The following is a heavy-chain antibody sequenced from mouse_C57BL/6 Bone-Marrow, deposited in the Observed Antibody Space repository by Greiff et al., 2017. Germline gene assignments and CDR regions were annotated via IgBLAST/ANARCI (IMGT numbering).Heavy chain of an antibody. J-gene: IGHJ4*01. V-gene: IGHV5-2*01. CDR2: INSDVGSN. CDR1: EYEFPSHD. CDR3: ARHVCGYYAMDY. Sequence: DVKLVESGGGLVQPGESLKLSGESNEYEFPSHDMSWVRKTPEKRLELVAAINSDVGSNYYPDTMERRFIISRDNPKKTLYLLMSSLRSDDTALYSCARHVCGYYAMDYWGQGTSVTVSS.